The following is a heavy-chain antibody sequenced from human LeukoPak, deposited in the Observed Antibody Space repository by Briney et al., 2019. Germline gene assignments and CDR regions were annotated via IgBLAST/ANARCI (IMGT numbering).Heavy chain of an antibody. CDR2: ISYDESDK. Sequence: GRSLRLSCAASGFTFSNYGMHWVRQAPGEGLEWVAVISYDESDKYYADSVKGRFTISRDNSKNTLYLQMNSLRPEETAVYYCAKGVVAATNAAYYGMDVWGQGTTVTISS. V-gene: IGHV3-30*18. CDR1: GFTFSNYG. D-gene: IGHD2-15*01. CDR3: AKGVVAATNAAYYGMDV. J-gene: IGHJ6*02.